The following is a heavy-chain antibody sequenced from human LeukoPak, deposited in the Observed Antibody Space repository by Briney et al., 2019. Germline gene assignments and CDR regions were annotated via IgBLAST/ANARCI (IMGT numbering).Heavy chain of an antibody. Sequence: GASVKVSCKASRYTFTSYGISWVRQAPGQGLEWMGWISAYNGNTNYAQKLQGRVTMTTDTSTSTAYMELRSLRSDDTAVYYCARDLHSWTYYYYGMDVWGQGTTVTVSS. CDR3: ARDLHSWTYYYYGMDV. D-gene: IGHD6-13*01. J-gene: IGHJ6*02. CDR1: RYTFTSYG. V-gene: IGHV1-18*01. CDR2: ISAYNGNT.